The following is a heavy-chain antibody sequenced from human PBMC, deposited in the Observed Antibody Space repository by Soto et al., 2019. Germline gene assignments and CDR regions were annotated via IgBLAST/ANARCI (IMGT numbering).Heavy chain of an antibody. J-gene: IGHJ4*02. CDR2: ISGSGGST. Sequence: PGGSLRLSCAASGFTFSSYAMSWVRQAPGKGLEWVSAISGSGGSTYYADSVKGRFTISRDNSKNTLYLQMNSLRAEDTAVYYCAKESYYDILTGYYGVDYWGQGTLVTAPQ. CDR1: GFTFSSYA. D-gene: IGHD3-9*01. CDR3: AKESYYDILTGYYGVDY. V-gene: IGHV3-23*01.